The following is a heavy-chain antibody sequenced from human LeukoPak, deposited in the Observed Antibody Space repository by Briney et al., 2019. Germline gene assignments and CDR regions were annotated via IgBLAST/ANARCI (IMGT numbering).Heavy chain of an antibody. Sequence: ASVKVSCKVSGYTLTELSMHWVRQAPGKGLEWMGGFDPEDGETIYAQKFQGRVTTTEDTSTDTAYMELSSLRSEDTAVYYCATSGYIYCSGGSCQNWFDPWGQGTLVTVSS. J-gene: IGHJ5*02. V-gene: IGHV1-24*01. CDR2: FDPEDGET. CDR3: ATSGYIYCSGGSCQNWFDP. D-gene: IGHD2-15*01. CDR1: GYTLTELS.